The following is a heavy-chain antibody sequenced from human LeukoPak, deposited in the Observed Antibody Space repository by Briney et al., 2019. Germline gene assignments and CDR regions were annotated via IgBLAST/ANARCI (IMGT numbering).Heavy chain of an antibody. V-gene: IGHV3-23*01. D-gene: IGHD6-13*01. CDR1: GFTFSSYA. J-gene: IGHJ4*02. CDR2: FSVSDSST. Sequence: HPGGSLRLSCAASGFTFSSYAMSWVRQAPGKGLEWVSSFSVSDSSTYYADSVKGRFTISRDKSKNTLYLQMNSLRAEDTAIYYCARGYSSNWGSDFEYWGQGTLVTVSS. CDR3: ARGYSSNWGSDFEY.